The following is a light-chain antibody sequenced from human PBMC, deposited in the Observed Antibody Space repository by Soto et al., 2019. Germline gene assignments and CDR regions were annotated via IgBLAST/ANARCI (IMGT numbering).Light chain of an antibody. CDR3: QVWDSVSDHVV. V-gene: IGLV3-21*02. J-gene: IGLJ3*02. CDR1: NIGRRS. Sequence: SYELTQPPSVSVAPGQTAWITCGGKNIGRRSVHWYQQKPGQAPVLVVSDDTDRPSGIPERFFGSTSGTTATLSISTVEAGDEADYYCQVWDSVSDHVVFGGGTKVTVL. CDR2: DDT.